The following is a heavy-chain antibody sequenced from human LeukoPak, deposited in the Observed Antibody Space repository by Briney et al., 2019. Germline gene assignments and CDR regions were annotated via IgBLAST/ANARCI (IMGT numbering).Heavy chain of an antibody. CDR3: ARGGTVTTERGFDY. CDR1: GGSISSGGYS. V-gene: IGHV4-30-2*01. D-gene: IGHD4-17*01. J-gene: IGHJ4*02. CDR2: IYHSGST. Sequence: SQTLSFTCAVSGGSISSGGYSWSWIRQPPGKGLEWIGYIYHSGSTYYNPSLKSRVTISVDRSKNQFSLKLSSVTAADTAVYYCARGGTVTTERGFDYWGQGTLVTVSS.